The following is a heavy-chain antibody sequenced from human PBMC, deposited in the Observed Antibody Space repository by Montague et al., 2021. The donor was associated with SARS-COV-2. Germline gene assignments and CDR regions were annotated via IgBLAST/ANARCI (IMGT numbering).Heavy chain of an antibody. CDR3: ARGGVTYYYDTSGYVNAFDT. CDR2: IYYNGYT. V-gene: IGHV4-59*01. D-gene: IGHD3-22*01. CDR1: GASISTYY. J-gene: IGHJ3*02. Sequence: SETLSLTCTVSGASISTYYWSWIRQPPGEGLEWIGYIYYNGYTNXNPSLKSRVTISVDTSKNQFSLRLSSVTAADTAVYFCARGGVTYYYDTSGYVNAFDTWGQGTMVTVSS.